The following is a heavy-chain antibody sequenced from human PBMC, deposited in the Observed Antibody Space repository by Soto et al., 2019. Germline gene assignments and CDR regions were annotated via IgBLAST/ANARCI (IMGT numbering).Heavy chain of an antibody. CDR1: GYRFTSYW. CDR3: ARNFCSGGSCYSDYYYYMDV. J-gene: IGHJ6*03. Sequence: GESLKVSCKGSGYRFTSYWIGWVRPMPGKGLEWMGIIYPGDSDTRYSPSFQGQVTISADKSISTAYLQWSSLKASDTAMYYCARNFCSGGSCYSDYYYYMDVWGKGTTVTVSS. D-gene: IGHD2-15*01. CDR2: IYPGDSDT. V-gene: IGHV5-51*01.